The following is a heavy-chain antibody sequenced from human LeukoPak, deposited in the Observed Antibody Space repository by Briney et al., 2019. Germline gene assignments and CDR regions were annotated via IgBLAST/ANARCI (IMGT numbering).Heavy chain of an antibody. D-gene: IGHD2-2*02. J-gene: IGHJ4*02. CDR3: ARGYCSSTSCYKVNY. CDR2: INPNSGGT. V-gene: IGHV1-2*06. CDR1: GYTFTGYY. Sequence: ASVKVSCKASGYTFTGYYMHWVRQAHGQGLEWMGRINPNSGGTNYAQKFQGRVTMTRDTSISTAYMELSRLRSDDTAVYYCARGYCSSTSCYKVNYWGQGTLVTVSS.